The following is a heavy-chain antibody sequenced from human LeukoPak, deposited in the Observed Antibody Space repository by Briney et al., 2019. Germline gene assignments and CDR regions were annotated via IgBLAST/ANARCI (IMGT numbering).Heavy chain of an antibody. V-gene: IGHV3-23*01. CDR3: AKDWIQFNRVFDCFDS. D-gene: IGHD5-18*01. CDR1: GSPFETNA. Sequence: GGSLRLSCATSGSPFETNAMSWVRQAPGKGLEWVATIGNTETFYADSVTGRCTISRDNSKNTVNLQMNRLRVEDTAIYYCAKDWIQFNRVFDCFDSWGQGTLVTVSS. CDR2: IGNTET. J-gene: IGHJ4*02.